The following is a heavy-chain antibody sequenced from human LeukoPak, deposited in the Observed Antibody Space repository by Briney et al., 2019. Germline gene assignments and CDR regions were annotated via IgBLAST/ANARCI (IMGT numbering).Heavy chain of an antibody. CDR3: ARGARIAAAGKYYFDY. Sequence: ASVKVSCKASGYTFTGYYMHWVPQAPGQGLEWMGRINPNSGGTNYAQKFQGRVTMTRDTSISTAYMELSRLRSDDTAVYYCARGARIAAAGKYYFDYWGQGTLVTVSS. D-gene: IGHD6-13*01. CDR2: INPNSGGT. CDR1: GYTFTGYY. J-gene: IGHJ4*02. V-gene: IGHV1-2*06.